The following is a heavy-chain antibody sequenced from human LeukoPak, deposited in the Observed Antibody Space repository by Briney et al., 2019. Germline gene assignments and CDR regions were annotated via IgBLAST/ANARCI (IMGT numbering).Heavy chain of an antibody. J-gene: IGHJ4*02. CDR3: ARSSPYGSGSYYHYYFDY. CDR1: GGSISGGGYS. V-gene: IGHV4-30-2*01. CDR2: IYHSGST. Sequence: SETLSLTCAVSGGSISGGGYSWSWNRQPPGKGLEWIGYIYHSGSTYYNPSLKSRVAISVDRSKNQFSLKLSSVTAADTAVYYCARSSPYGSGSYYHYYFDYWGQGTLVTVSS. D-gene: IGHD3-10*01.